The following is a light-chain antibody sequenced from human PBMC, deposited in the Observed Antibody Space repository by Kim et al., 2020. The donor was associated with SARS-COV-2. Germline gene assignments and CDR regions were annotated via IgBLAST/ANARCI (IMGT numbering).Light chain of an antibody. J-gene: IGLJ2*01. CDR2: NDR. CDR3: QVWDSDSDHWV. CDR1: DIGSNS. Sequence: AQRRSARITCGRDDIGSNSVKWYQQEPGQAPVLVIYNDRDRPSGIPERFSGYNFGDTATLTISRVAAGDEADYYCQVWDSDSDHWVFGGGTQLTVL. V-gene: IGLV3-21*04.